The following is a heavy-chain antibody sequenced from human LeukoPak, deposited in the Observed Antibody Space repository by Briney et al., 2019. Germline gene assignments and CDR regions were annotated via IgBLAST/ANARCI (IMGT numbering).Heavy chain of an antibody. CDR3: AKAHFRHDY. D-gene: IGHD2/OR15-2a*01. V-gene: IGHV3-23*01. J-gene: IGHJ4*02. CDR1: GFTFSSFS. Sequence: GGSLRLSCAASGFTFSSFSMSWVRQAPGKGLEWVSVISGSGATTYYADSVKGRFTISRVNSKNPLYLQMNSLRADDTAVYYCAKAHFRHDYWGQGTLVTVSS. CDR2: ISGSGATT.